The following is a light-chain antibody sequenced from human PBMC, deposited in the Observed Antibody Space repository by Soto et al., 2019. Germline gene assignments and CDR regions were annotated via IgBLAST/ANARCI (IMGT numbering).Light chain of an antibody. V-gene: IGLV2-14*03. CDR1: SSDVGGYNY. Sequence: QSALTQPASVSGSPGQSITISCTGTSSDVGGYNYVSWYQHHPGKAPKLMIYDVSNRPSGVSNRFSGSKSGNTASLTISGLQAEDEADYYCSSYTSSSKDVVFGGGTKLTVL. CDR3: SSYTSSSKDVV. CDR2: DVS. J-gene: IGLJ2*01.